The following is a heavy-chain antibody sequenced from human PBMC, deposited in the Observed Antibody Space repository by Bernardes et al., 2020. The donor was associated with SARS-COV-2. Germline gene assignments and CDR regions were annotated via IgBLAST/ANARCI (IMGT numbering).Heavy chain of an antibody. V-gene: IGHV3-30*04. CDR2: ISYDGSNK. J-gene: IGHJ4*02. Sequence: GGSLRLSCAASGFTFSSYAMHWVRQAPGKGLEWVAVISYDGSNKYYADSVKGRFTISRDNSKNTLYLQMNSLRAEDTAVYYCASTGIFGVVIAGSYFDYWGQGTLVTVSS. CDR1: GFTFSSYA. D-gene: IGHD3-3*01. CDR3: ASTGIFGVVIAGSYFDY.